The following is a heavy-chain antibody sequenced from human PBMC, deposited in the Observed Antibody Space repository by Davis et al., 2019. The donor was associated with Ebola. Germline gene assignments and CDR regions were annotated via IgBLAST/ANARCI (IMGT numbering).Heavy chain of an antibody. V-gene: IGHV3-21*01. D-gene: IGHD4/OR15-4a*01. J-gene: IGHJ4*02. Sequence: PGGSLRLSCAASGFTFSSYSMNWVRQAPGKGLEWVSSISSSSSYIYYADSVKGRFTISRDNAKNSLYLQMNSLRAEDTAVYYCARVGNVGAPFDYWGQGTLVTVSS. CDR2: ISSSSSYI. CDR3: ARVGNVGAPFDY. CDR1: GFTFSSYS.